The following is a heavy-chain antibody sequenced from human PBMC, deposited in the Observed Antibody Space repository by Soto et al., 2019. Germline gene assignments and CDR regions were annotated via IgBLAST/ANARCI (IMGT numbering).Heavy chain of an antibody. CDR2: MNGGGGST. V-gene: IGHV3-23*01. Sequence: GGSLRFSCAASGFTFGSYAMSWVRQAPGKGLEWVSSMNGGGGSTYYAESVQGRFTISRDNSKNTLYLQMNSLRVEDTAVYYCARESEDLTSNFDYWGQGALVTVSS. J-gene: IGHJ4*02. CDR3: ARESEDLTSNFDY. CDR1: GFTFGSYA.